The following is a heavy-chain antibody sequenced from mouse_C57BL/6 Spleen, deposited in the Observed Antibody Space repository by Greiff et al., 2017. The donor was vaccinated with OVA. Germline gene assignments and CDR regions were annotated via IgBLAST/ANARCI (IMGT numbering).Heavy chain of an antibody. CDR3: ARKTTVVARYFDV. D-gene: IGHD1-1*01. V-gene: IGHV1-26*01. Sequence: VQLQQSGPELVKPGASVKISCKASGYTFTDYYMNWVKQSHGKSLEWIGDLNPNNGGTSYNQKFKGKATLTVDKSSSTAYMELRSLTSEDSAVYYCARKTTVVARYFDVWGTGTTVTVSS. J-gene: IGHJ1*03. CDR1: GYTFTDYY. CDR2: LNPNNGGT.